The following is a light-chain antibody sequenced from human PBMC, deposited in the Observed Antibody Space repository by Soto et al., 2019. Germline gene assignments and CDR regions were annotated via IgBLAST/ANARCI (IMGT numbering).Light chain of an antibody. CDR3: QPYGNSPIT. CDR2: GVS. CDR1: QTVTSGY. J-gene: IGKJ5*01. Sequence: EIVLTQSPDTLSLSPGERATLSCRASQTVTSGYLAWYQQKPGQAPRLLIYGVSTAATGIPDRFSGSGSGTDFTLTISRLEPEDFAVYYCQPYGNSPITFGQGTRLEI. V-gene: IGKV3-20*01.